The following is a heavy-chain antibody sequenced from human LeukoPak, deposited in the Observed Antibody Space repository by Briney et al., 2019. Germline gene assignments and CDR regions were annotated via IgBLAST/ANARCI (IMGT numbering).Heavy chain of an antibody. CDR1: GFTFSSYG. D-gene: IGHD5-24*01. V-gene: IGHV3-33*01. CDR2: IWYDGSNK. Sequence: PGRSLRLSCAASGFTFSSYGMHWVRQAPGKGLEWVAVIWYDGSNKYYADSVKGRFTISRDNSKNTLYLQMNSLRAEDTAVYYCARGRDGERDDAFDIWGQGTMVTVSS. CDR3: ARGRDGERDDAFDI. J-gene: IGHJ3*02.